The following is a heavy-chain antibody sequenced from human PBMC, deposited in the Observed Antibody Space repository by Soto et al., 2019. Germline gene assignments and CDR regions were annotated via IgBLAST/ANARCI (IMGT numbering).Heavy chain of an antibody. V-gene: IGHV4-30-2*01. D-gene: IGHD2-21*01. CDR2: IYHSGST. CDR1: GGSISSGGYS. Sequence: QLQLQESGSGLVKPSQTLSLTCAVSGGSISSGGYSWSWIRQPPGKGLEWIGYIYHSGSTYYNPSLKRRVTLSVDRAKNQFSQKLSSVTAADSAVYYCAGVRGPYCGGECYPPTPNWFDPWGQGTLVTVSS. J-gene: IGHJ5*02. CDR3: AGVRGPYCGGECYPPTPNWFDP.